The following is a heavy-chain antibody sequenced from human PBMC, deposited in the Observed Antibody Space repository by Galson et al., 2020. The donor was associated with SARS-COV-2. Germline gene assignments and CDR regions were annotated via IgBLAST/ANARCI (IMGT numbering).Heavy chain of an antibody. J-gene: IGHJ4*02. D-gene: IGHD3-22*01. V-gene: IGHV3-33*01. CDR1: GFTFSSYG. Sequence: GGSLRLSCAASGFTFSSYGMHWVRQAPGKGLEWVAVIWYDGSNKYYADSVKGRFTISIDNSKNTLYLQMNSLRAEDTAVYYCAREDIVVVTDWGQGTLFTVSS. CDR3: AREDIVVVTD. CDR2: IWYDGSNK.